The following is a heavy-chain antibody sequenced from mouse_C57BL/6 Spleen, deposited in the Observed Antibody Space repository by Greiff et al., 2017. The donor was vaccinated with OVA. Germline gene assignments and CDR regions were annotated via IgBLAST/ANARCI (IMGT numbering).Heavy chain of an antibody. D-gene: IGHD2-4*01. CDR2: IWGGGST. CDR1: GFSLTSYG. Sequence: VKLQESGPGLVAPSQSLSITCTVSGFSLTSYGVDWVRQPPGKGLEWLGVIWGGGSTNYNSALMSRLSISKDNSKSQVFLKMNSLQTDDTAMYYCAKLSYDYDERGYGMDYWGQGTSVTVSS. CDR3: AKLSYDYDERGYGMDY. V-gene: IGHV2-9*01. J-gene: IGHJ4*01.